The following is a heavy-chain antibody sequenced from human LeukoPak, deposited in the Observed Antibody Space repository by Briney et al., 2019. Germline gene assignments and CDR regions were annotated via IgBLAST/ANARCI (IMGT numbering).Heavy chain of an antibody. CDR1: GGSFSGYY. CDR2: INHSGST. D-gene: IGHD6-13*01. V-gene: IGHV4-34*01. Sequence: TSETLSLTCAVYGGSFSGYYWSWIRQPPGKGLEWIGEINHSGSTNYNPSLKSRVTISVDTSKNQFSLKLSSVTAADTAVYYCVYSSSWYDAFDIWGQGTMVTVSS. CDR3: VYSSSWYDAFDI. J-gene: IGHJ3*02.